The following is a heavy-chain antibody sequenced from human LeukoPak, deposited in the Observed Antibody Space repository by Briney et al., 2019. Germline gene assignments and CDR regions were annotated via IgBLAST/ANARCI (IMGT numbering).Heavy chain of an antibody. CDR1: GGSISNPKYY. J-gene: IGHJ4*02. Sequence: SETLSLTCTVSGGSISNPKYYWGWIRQPPGKGLEWIGSFSYSGTYYNPSLENRVTISVDTSRNQFSLKLTSVTAADTAVYYCARRSSNPVGAIDYWGQGTLVTVSS. CDR2: FSYSGT. D-gene: IGHD1-26*01. V-gene: IGHV4-39*01. CDR3: ARRSSNPVGAIDY.